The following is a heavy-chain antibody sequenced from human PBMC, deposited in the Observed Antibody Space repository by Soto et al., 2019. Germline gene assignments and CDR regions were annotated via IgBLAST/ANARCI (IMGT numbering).Heavy chain of an antibody. D-gene: IGHD3-22*01. CDR3: ARDTHSTGYYMSHAFDI. CDR2: ISSSSSTI. J-gene: IGHJ3*02. V-gene: IGHV3-48*01. CDR1: AFTFSAHS. Sequence: EVQLVESGGGLVQPGGSLRLSCAASAFTFSAHSMNWVRQAPGKGLEWVSYISSSSSTIYYEDSVKGRFTISRDNAKNSRYLQMNSLRAEDTALYYCARDTHSTGYYMSHAFDIWGQGTMVTVSS.